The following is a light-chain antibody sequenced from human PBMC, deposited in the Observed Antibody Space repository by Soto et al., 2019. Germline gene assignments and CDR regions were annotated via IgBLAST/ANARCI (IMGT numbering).Light chain of an antibody. V-gene: IGLV1-44*01. J-gene: IGLJ2*01. Sequence: QSVLTQPPSASGTPGQRVTISCSGSTSNIGGNTVNWYQQLPGTAPKLLIYSNNHRPSGIPDRFSGSKSGTSGSLAISGLQSEDEADYYCASWDDSLNALTFGGGTKVTVL. CDR3: ASWDDSLNALT. CDR2: SNN. CDR1: TSNIGGNT.